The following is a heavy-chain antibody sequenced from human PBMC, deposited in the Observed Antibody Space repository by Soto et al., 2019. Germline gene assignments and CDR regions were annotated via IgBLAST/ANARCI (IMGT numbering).Heavy chain of an antibody. J-gene: IGHJ6*03. CDR3: ARGGFTGHQLIFQGLDYYYYYYMDV. CDR2: IYYSGST. D-gene: IGHD2-2*01. Sequence: SETLSLTCTVSGGSISSYYWSWIRQPPGKGLEWIGYIYYSGSTNYNPSLKSRVTISVDTSKNQFSLKLSSVTAADTAVYYCARGGFTGHQLIFQGLDYYYYYYMDVWGKGTTVTVSS. V-gene: IGHV4-59*01. CDR1: GGSISSYY.